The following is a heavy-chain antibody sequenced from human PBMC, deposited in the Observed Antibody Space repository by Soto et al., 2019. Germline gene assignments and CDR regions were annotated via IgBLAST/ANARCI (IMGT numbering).Heavy chain of an antibody. Sequence: EAQLVESGGGLVQPGGSLRLSCTAFGFSLSSYEMDWVRQAPGKGLEWVSHISRSGSPIYYADSVKGRFTISRDNAKNSVFLQMNSLRAEDTAVYYCAKADGQQWLIPHLDNWGQGTLVTVS. J-gene: IGHJ4*02. D-gene: IGHD6-19*01. CDR3: AKADGQQWLIPHLDN. V-gene: IGHV3-48*03. CDR2: ISRSGSPI. CDR1: GFSLSSYE.